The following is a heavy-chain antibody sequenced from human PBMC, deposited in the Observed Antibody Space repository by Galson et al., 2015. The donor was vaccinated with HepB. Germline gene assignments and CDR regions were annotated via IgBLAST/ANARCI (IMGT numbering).Heavy chain of an antibody. Sequence: SLRLSCAASGFTFSSYGMHWVRQAPGKGLEWVAVIWYDGSNKYYADSVKGRFTISRDNSKNTLYLQMNSLRAEDTAVYYCARDRVYYDSSGYSYYFDYWGQGTLVTVSS. D-gene: IGHD3-22*01. CDR2: IWYDGSNK. V-gene: IGHV3-33*01. CDR1: GFTFSSYG. CDR3: ARDRVYYDSSGYSYYFDY. J-gene: IGHJ4*02.